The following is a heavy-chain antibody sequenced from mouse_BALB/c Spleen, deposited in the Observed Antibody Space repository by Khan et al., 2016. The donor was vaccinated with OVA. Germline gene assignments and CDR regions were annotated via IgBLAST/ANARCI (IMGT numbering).Heavy chain of an antibody. J-gene: IGHJ3*01. D-gene: IGHD2-4*01. CDR1: GFSLTTYG. CDR2: IWSGGTT. CDR3: ARNYDYDEGLAY. Sequence: QVQLQQSGPGLVQPSQSLSIICTVSGFSLTTYGVHWVRQSPGKGLEWLGVIWSGGTTDYSAAFISRLSITKDNSKSQVFFKMNSLQANDTAIYYCARNYDYDEGLAYWGQGTLVTVSA. V-gene: IGHV2-2*02.